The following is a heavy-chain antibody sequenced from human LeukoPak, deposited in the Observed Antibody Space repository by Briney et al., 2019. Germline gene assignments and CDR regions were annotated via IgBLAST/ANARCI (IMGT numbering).Heavy chain of an antibody. Sequence: SETLSLTCAVYGGSFSGYYWSWIRQPAGKGLDWIGRIYTSGSTNYNPSLKSRVTMSVDTSKNQFSLKLSSVTAADTAVYYCARGYDYVWRSYRSVYFDYWGQGTLVTVSS. CDR3: ARGYDYVWRSYRSVYFDY. V-gene: IGHV4-59*10. CDR1: GGSFSGYY. D-gene: IGHD3-16*02. J-gene: IGHJ4*02. CDR2: IYTSGST.